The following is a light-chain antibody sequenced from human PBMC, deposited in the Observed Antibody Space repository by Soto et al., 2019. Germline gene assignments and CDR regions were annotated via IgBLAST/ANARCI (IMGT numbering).Light chain of an antibody. CDR3: QSYDSSLSGFYV. CDR1: SSNIGAGYD. Sequence: QSVLTQPPSVSGAPGQRVTISCTGSSSNIGAGYDVHWYQQLPGAAPKLLIYDNRDRPSGVPDRFSGSRSGTSASLAITGLQAEDEADYYCQSYDSSLSGFYVFGTGTKVTVL. CDR2: DNR. J-gene: IGLJ1*01. V-gene: IGLV1-40*01.